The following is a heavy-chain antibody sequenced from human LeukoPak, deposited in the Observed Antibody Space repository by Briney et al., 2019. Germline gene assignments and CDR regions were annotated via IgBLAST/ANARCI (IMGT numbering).Heavy chain of an antibody. CDR3: ARENADVAAAGSVFDY. V-gene: IGHV4-59*08. Sequence: SETLSLTCTVSGGSIRSYYCSWIRQPPGKGLEWIGYISYSGSTKYNPSLKSRVTISVDMSKSQCSLKLSYVTAADTAVYYCARENADVAAAGSVFDYWGQGALVTVSS. CDR1: GGSIRSYY. CDR2: ISYSGST. D-gene: IGHD6-13*01. J-gene: IGHJ4*02.